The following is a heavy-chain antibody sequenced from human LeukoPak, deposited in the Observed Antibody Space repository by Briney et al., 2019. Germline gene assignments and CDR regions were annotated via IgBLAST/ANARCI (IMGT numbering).Heavy chain of an antibody. D-gene: IGHD3-3*01. CDR3: ATWAKNYDFWTTIFYGLDV. Sequence: PSETLSLTCTVSGDPISSRIYYWGWIRQPPEKGLEWIGSIYYSGSTYYNPSLKSRVAISVDTSKNQFSLRLSSVTAADTAVYYCATWAKNYDFWTTIFYGLDVWGQGTTVTVSS. CDR1: GDPISSRIYY. V-gene: IGHV4-39*01. J-gene: IGHJ6*02. CDR2: IYYSGST.